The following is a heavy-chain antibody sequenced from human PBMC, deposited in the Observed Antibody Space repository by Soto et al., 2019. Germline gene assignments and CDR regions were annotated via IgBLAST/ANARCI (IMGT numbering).Heavy chain of an antibody. Sequence: SETLSLTCAVSGGSMSSGGYSWSWIRQPPGKGLEWIGYIYHNGSPYYNPSPKSRVTISVDRSKNQFSLKLSPVTAADTAVYYCARVPDVWGQGTTVTVSS. CDR3: ARVPDV. CDR1: GGSMSSGGYS. J-gene: IGHJ6*02. V-gene: IGHV4-30-2*01. CDR2: IYHNGSP.